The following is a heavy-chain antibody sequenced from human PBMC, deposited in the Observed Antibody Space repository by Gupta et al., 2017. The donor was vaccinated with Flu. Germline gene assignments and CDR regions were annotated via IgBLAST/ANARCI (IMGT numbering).Heavy chain of an antibody. CDR1: GYSISSRYY. Sequence: QLQLQESGPGLVKPSENLSLTCAVSGYSISSRYYWGWFREPPGKGMEWIGSIYHSGNTYYNPTLKGRVTIAVDTTKNQFSRKVSSVTDADAAVYYCARIGSVGYRTNWFDPWGQGTLVTVSS. CDR2: IYHSGNT. CDR3: ARIGSVGYRTNWFDP. D-gene: IGHD2-15*01. J-gene: IGHJ5*02. V-gene: IGHV4-38-2*01.